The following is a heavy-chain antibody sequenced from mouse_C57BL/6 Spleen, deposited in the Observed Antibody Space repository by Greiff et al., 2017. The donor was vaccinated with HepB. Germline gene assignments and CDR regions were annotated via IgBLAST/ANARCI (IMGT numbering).Heavy chain of an antibody. CDR3: ARDPYYYYDESYFDY. CDR1: GFTFSSYA. CDR2: ISDGGSYT. V-gene: IGHV5-4*01. D-gene: IGHD2-4*01. J-gene: IGHJ2*01. Sequence: EVQLVESGGGLVKPGGSLKLSCAASGFTFSSYAMSWVRQTPEKRLEWVATISDGGSYTYYPDNVKGRFTISKDNAKNNLYLQMSHLKSEDTAMYYCARDPYYYYDESYFDYWGQGTTLTVSS.